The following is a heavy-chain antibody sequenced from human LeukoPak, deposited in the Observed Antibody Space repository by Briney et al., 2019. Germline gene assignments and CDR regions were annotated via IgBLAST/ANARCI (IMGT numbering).Heavy chain of an antibody. D-gene: IGHD2-2*01. CDR1: GSTFSSHT. V-gene: IGHV3-48*04. CDR2: ISNTGSVI. CDR3: ARNLPAADY. J-gene: IGHJ4*02. Sequence: GGSLRLSCAASGSTFSSHTMNWVRQAPGKGLEWASYISNTGSVIYYAGSVKGRFTISRDNAKNSLYLQMNRLRAEDTAVYYCARNLPAADYWGQGTLVTVSS.